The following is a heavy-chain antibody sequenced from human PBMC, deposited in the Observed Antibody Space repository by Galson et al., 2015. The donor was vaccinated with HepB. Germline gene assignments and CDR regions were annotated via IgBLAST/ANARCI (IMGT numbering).Heavy chain of an antibody. D-gene: IGHD6-13*01. Sequence: SLRLSCAASGFTFSSYTVHWVRQAPGKGLEWVAVISYDGSNKYYADSVKGRFTISRDNSKNTLFLQMNSLRAEDTAVYYCARGRFYRQELSPNGMDVWGQGTTVTVSS. CDR2: ISYDGSNK. CDR3: ARGRFYRQELSPNGMDV. J-gene: IGHJ6*02. CDR1: GFTFSSYT. V-gene: IGHV3-30*04.